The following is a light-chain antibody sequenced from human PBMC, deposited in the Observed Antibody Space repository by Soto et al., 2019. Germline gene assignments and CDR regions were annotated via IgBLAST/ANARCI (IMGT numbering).Light chain of an antibody. V-gene: IGKV3-11*01. CDR2: DAS. Sequence: EIVLTQSPATLSLSPGERATLSCRASQSVDFYLVWYQQKPGQAPRLLIYDASKRATGIPDRFSGSGSGTDFTLTISGLEAEDFAVYYCQQFDHSPWTFGQGTKVDIK. J-gene: IGKJ1*01. CDR3: QQFDHSPWT. CDR1: QSVDFY.